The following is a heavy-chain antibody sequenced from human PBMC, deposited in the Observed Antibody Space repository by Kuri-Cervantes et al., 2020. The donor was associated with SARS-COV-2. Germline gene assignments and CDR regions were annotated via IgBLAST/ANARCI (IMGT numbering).Heavy chain of an antibody. CDR1: GYTFTGYY. CDR3: AREEVVVAATHYYYYYYMDV. V-gene: IGHV1-2*02. D-gene: IGHD2-15*01. Sequence: ASVKVSCKASGYTFTGYYMHWVRQAPGQGLEWVGWINPNSGGTNYAQKFQGRVTMTRDTSISTAYMELSRLRSEDTAVYYCAREEVVVAATHYYYYYYMDVWGKGTTVTVSS. CDR2: INPNSGGT. J-gene: IGHJ6*03.